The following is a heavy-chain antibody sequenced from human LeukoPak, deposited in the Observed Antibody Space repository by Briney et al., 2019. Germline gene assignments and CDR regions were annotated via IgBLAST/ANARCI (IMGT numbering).Heavy chain of an antibody. CDR3: VRSGGY. D-gene: IGHD1-26*01. J-gene: IGHJ4*02. CDR2: INSGSTYI. V-gene: IGHV3-21*04. Sequence: PGGSLRLSCAASGFTFSSYNMNWVRQAPGKGLEWVSSINSGSTYINYADSVKGRFTISRDNAKNSLCLQMNSLRAEDTAIYYCVRSGGYWGQGTLVTVSS. CDR1: GFTFSSYN.